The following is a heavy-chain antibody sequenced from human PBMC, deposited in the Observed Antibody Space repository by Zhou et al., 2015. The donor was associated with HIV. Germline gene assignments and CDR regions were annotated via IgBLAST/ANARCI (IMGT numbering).Heavy chain of an antibody. Sequence: QVQLVQSGAEVKKPGSSVKVSCKASGGTFSSYAISWVRQAPGQGLEWMGGIIPIFGTANYAQKFQGRVTITADESTSTAYMELSSLRSEDTAVYYCARDHQSQDYYGMDVWGQGTTVTVSS. J-gene: IGHJ6*02. CDR1: GGTFSSYA. CDR2: IIPIFGTA. V-gene: IGHV1-69*01. CDR3: ARDHQSQDYYGMDV.